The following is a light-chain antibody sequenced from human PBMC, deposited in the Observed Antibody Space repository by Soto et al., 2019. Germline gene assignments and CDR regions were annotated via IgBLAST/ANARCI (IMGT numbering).Light chain of an antibody. J-gene: IGKJ2*01. V-gene: IGKV3-20*01. Sequence: EIVLTQSPGTLSLSPGERATLSCRASQRITGSYLAWYQQKPGQAPRLLISGAYTSDTGIPDRFSGSGYGTDFTLTISRLEPEDVAVYFCRRSGSSPPFTFGQGTKVEI. CDR3: RRSGSSPPFT. CDR2: GAY. CDR1: QRITGSY.